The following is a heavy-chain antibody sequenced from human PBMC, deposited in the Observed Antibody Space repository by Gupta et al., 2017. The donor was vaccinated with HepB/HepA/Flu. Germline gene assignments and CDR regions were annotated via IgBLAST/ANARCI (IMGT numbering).Heavy chain of an antibody. CDR2: ISWNSGSI. Sequence: EVQLVESGGGLVQPGRSLRLSCAASGFTFDDYAMHWVRQAPGKGLEWVSGISWNSGSIGYADSVKGRFTISRDNAKNSLYLQMNSLRAEDMALYYCAKGYFQLLLGYMDVWGKGTTVTVSS. D-gene: IGHD2-21*02. CDR3: AKGYFQLLLGYMDV. V-gene: IGHV3-9*03. CDR1: GFTFDDYA. J-gene: IGHJ6*03.